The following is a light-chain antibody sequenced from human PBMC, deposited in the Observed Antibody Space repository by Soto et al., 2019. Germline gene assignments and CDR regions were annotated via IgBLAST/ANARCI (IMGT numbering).Light chain of an antibody. CDR3: QQYNSYSPT. CDR1: QSISVC. CDR2: KAS. V-gene: IGKV1-5*03. J-gene: IGKJ1*01. Sequence: DIQMTQSPSTLSASVGDRVTITCRASQSISVCLACYQQKAGKAPNLLIYKASRLESGVPSRFSGSGSETEFTLTISGLQPGDSATYYCQQYNSYSPTFGQGNKVEVK.